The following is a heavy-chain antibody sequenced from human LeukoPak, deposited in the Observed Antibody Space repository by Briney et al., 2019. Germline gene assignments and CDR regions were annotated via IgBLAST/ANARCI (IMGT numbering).Heavy chain of an antibody. V-gene: IGHV4-59*08. D-gene: IGHD3-10*01. Sequence: SETLSLTCTVSGGSISSYYWSWIRQPPGKGLEWIGYIYYSGSTNYNPSLKSRVTISVDTSKNQFSLKLSSVTAADTAVYYCARVGRGRTTMVRGYYYYYYYMDVWGKGTTVTISS. CDR2: IYYSGST. CDR3: ARVGRGRTTMVRGYYYYYYYMDV. J-gene: IGHJ6*03. CDR1: GGSISSYY.